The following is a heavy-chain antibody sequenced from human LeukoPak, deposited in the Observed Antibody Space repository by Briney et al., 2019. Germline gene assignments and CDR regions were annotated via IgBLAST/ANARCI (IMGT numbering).Heavy chain of an antibody. V-gene: IGHV3-20*04. Sequence: GGSLRLACAASGFTFSSDAMTWVRQAPGQGLEWVSGINWNDGSTGYAGSVKGRFTISRDNAKNLLYLQMNSLRAEDTALYYGARVGAAAGTMAGVYYFDYWGQGTLVTVSS. CDR2: INWNDGST. J-gene: IGHJ4*02. CDR3: ARVGAAAGTMAGVYYFDY. CDR1: GFTFSSDA. D-gene: IGHD6-13*01.